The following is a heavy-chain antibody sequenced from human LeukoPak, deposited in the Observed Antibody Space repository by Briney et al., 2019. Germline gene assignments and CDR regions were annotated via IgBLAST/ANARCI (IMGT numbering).Heavy chain of an antibody. Sequence: PSETLSLTCTVSGGSISSSSYYWGWIRQPPGKGLEWIGSIYYSGSTYYNPSLKSRVTISVDTSKNQFSLKLSSVTAADTAVYYCARRDSSSWYRWFDPWGQGTLVTVSS. CDR1: GGSISSSSYY. CDR3: ARRDSSSWYRWFDP. D-gene: IGHD6-13*01. J-gene: IGHJ5*02. CDR2: IYYSGST. V-gene: IGHV4-39*07.